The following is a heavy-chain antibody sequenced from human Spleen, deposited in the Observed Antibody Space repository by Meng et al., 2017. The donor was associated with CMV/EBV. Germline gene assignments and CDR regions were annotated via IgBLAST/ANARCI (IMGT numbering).Heavy chain of an antibody. CDR3: AKCRSGIAAALNY. D-gene: IGHD6-13*01. Sequence: CEASEFIFSNYALGWVRQAPGKGLGWVSTFSDSADNTYYADSVKGRFTISRDNSKNTLYLQMNSLRAEDTAVYYCAKCRSGIAAALNYWGQGTLVTVSS. V-gene: IGHV3-23*01. J-gene: IGHJ4*02. CDR1: EFIFSNYA. CDR2: FSDSADNT.